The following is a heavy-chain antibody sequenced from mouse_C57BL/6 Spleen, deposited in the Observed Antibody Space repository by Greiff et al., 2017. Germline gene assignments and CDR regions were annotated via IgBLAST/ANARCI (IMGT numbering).Heavy chain of an antibody. CDR1: GFSLTSYG. CDR2: IWSGGST. CDR3: AGDDYDDGAWFAY. Sequence: VQLQESGPGLVQPSQSLSITCTVSGFSLTSYGVHWVRQSPGKGLEWLGVIWSGGSTDYNAAFISRLSISKDNSKSQVFFQMNSLQADDTAIYYCAGDDYDDGAWFAYWGQGTLVTVSA. J-gene: IGHJ3*01. V-gene: IGHV2-2*01. D-gene: IGHD2-4*01.